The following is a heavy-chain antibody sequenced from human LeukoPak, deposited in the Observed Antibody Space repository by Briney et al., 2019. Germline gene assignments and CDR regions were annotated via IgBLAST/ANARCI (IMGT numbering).Heavy chain of an antibody. CDR2: IRSKANSYAT. D-gene: IGHD3-22*01. J-gene: IGHJ3*02. CDR3: TRHSNQNYYDSSGYVDDAFDI. V-gene: IGHV3-73*01. Sequence: GGSLKLSCAASGFTFSGSAMHWVRQASVKGLEWVGRIRSKANSYATAYAASVKGRFTISRDDSKNTAYLQMNSLKTEDTAVYYCTRHSNQNYYDSSGYVDDAFDIWGQGTMVTVSS. CDR1: GFTFSGSA.